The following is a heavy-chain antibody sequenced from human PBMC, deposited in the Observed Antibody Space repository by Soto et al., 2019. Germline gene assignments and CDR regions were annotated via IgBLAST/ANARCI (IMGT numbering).Heavy chain of an antibody. V-gene: IGHV3-30*18. D-gene: IGHD3-22*01. CDR3: AKEGSTYYYDSSGYYPKWLGYYFDY. Sequence: QVQLVESGGGVVQPGRSLRLSCAASGFTFSSYGMHWVRQAPGKGLEWVAVISYDGSNKYYADSVKGRFTISRDNSKNTLYLQMNSLRAEDTAVYYCAKEGSTYYYDSSGYYPKWLGYYFDYWGQGTLVTVSS. J-gene: IGHJ4*02. CDR2: ISYDGSNK. CDR1: GFTFSSYG.